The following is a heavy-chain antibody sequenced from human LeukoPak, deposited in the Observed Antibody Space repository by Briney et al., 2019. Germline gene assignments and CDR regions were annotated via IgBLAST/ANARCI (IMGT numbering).Heavy chain of an antibody. Sequence: GGSLRLSCAASGFTLSTYAMTWVRQAPGKGLEWVSGIRDSGASIDYADSVKGRFTISRDNSKNTLYLQMNSLRAEDTAVYYCARAPTLYGSGPVLDYWGQGTLVTVSS. V-gene: IGHV3-23*01. CDR2: IRDSGASI. CDR3: ARAPTLYGSGPVLDY. J-gene: IGHJ4*02. D-gene: IGHD3-10*01. CDR1: GFTLSTYA.